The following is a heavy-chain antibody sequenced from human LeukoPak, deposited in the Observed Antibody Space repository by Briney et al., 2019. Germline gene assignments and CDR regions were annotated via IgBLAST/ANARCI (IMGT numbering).Heavy chain of an antibody. Sequence: SETLSLTCAVSGGSILTTNWWSWVRQPPGKGLEWIGEVHLSGASNYNPSLKSRVNMSIDKSKNQLSLELTSVTAADTAIYYCTRESGPYCPFGYWGQGTLVVVPS. CDR2: VHLSGAS. J-gene: IGHJ4*02. V-gene: IGHV4-4*02. CDR3: TRESGPYCPFGY. D-gene: IGHD1-26*01. CDR1: GGSILTTNW.